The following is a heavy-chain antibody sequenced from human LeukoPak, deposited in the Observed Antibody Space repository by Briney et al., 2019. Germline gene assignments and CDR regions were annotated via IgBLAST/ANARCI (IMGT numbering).Heavy chain of an antibody. J-gene: IGHJ4*02. V-gene: IGHV1-3*03. CDR3: ARFLETGWYFDY. CDR2: INAGNGHT. Sequence: ASVKVSCKASGYTFSSFRMHWVRQAPGQSLEWMGWINAGNGHTKYSQDFQGRVTLTRDTSASTVYMELSNLQSDDMAVYYCARFLETGWYFDYWGQGSLVTVPS. D-gene: IGHD3-3*01. CDR1: GYTFSSFR.